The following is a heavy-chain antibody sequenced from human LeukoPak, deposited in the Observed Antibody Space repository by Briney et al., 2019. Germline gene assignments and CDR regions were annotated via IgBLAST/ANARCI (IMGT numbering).Heavy chain of an antibody. Sequence: GGSLRLSCAASGFTFSSYGMHWVRQAPGKGLEWVAVISYDGSNKYCADSVKGRFTISRDNSKNTLYLQMNSLRAEDTAVYYCARDWNTDYYDSSGYDYWGQGTLVTVSS. CDR1: GFTFSSYG. J-gene: IGHJ4*02. D-gene: IGHD3-22*01. CDR3: ARDWNTDYYDSSGYDY. CDR2: ISYDGSNK. V-gene: IGHV3-30*03.